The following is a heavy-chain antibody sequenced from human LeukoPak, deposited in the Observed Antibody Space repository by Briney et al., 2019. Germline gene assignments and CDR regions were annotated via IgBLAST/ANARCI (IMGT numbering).Heavy chain of an antibody. Sequence: PSQTLSLTCTVSADSLSSGGHYWAWIPQFPGKGLESIGFIHHSGRSRHNPSLKDRVAISVDTSRKQFALKLSSVTAADTAMYYCARGGNRFGGFYFDYWGQGIQVIVSS. D-gene: IGHD3-10*01. CDR3: ARGGNRFGGFYFDY. CDR2: IHHSGRS. J-gene: IGHJ4*02. CDR1: ADSLSSGGHY. V-gene: IGHV4-31*03.